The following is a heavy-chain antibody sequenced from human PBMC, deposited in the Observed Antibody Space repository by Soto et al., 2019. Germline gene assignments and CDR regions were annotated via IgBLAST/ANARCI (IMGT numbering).Heavy chain of an antibody. D-gene: IGHD3-10*01. CDR3: ARNYFGSGGFYGTRNWFDP. CDR2: IIPIFGTA. CDR1: GGTFSSYA. V-gene: IGHV1-69*01. J-gene: IGHJ5*02. Sequence: QVQLVQSGAEVKKPGSSVKVSCKASGGTFSSYAISWVRQAPGQGLEWMGGIIPIFGTANYAQKFQGRVTVTRGGSKGTGYMELSRLGSEDTAGFYWARNYFGSGGFYGTRNWFDPWGPGTLVTVSS.